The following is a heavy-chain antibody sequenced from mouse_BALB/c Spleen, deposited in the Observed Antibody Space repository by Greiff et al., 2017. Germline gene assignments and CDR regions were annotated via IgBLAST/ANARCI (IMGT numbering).Heavy chain of an antibody. J-gene: IGHJ1*01. CDR3: ARVGITYWYFDV. CDR1: GYAFSSSW. Sequence: VQLQQSGPELVKPGASVKISCKASGYAFSSSWMNWVKQRPGQGLEWIGRIYPGDGDTNYNGKFKGKATLTADKSSSTAYMQLSSLTSVDSAVYFCARVGITYWYFDVWGAGTTVTVSS. V-gene: IGHV1-82*01. CDR2: IYPGDGDT. D-gene: IGHD1-1*01.